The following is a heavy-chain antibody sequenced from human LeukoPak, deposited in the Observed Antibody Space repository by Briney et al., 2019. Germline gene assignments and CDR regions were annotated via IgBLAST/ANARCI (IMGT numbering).Heavy chain of an antibody. J-gene: IGHJ3*02. V-gene: IGHV3-20*03. Sequence: PGGSLRPSLTASGFTFEDYGMSGVPQAPGKGLEWASGIIWNGGSTGYADSVKGRFTISRDNAKNSLYLQMNSLRAEDTALYYCARVGYYYESSSYSGAFDIWGQGAMVTVSS. CDR2: IIWNGGST. CDR3: ARVGYYYESSSYSGAFDI. D-gene: IGHD3-22*01. CDR1: GFTFEDYG.